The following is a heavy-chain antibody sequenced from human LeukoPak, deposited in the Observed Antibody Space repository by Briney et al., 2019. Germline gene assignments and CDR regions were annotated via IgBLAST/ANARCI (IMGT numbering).Heavy chain of an antibody. V-gene: IGHV3-20*04. CDR2: INWNGGST. D-gene: IGHD4-11*01. CDR3: AREGDGYSNFAAFDY. Sequence: GGSLRLSCAASGFTFDDYGMSCVRQAPGKGLEWGSGINWNGGSTGYADAVKGRFTISRDNFKNSLYLQMNSLRAEDTALYYCAREGDGYSNFAAFDYWGQGTLVTVSS. J-gene: IGHJ4*02. CDR1: GFTFDDYG.